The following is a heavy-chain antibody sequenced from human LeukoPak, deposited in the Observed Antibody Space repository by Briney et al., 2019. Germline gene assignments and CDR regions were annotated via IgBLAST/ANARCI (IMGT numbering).Heavy chain of an antibody. Sequence: SETLSLTCTVSAGSISSRDYYWGWIRQPPGKGLEWIGNIYYSGSTYYNPSLKSRVTISEDTSKNQFSLKLKSVTAADTAVYYCARIGFSYGTVYWGQGALVTVSA. J-gene: IGHJ4*02. D-gene: IGHD3-10*01. V-gene: IGHV4-39*01. CDR2: IYYSGST. CDR3: ARIGFSYGTVY. CDR1: AGSISSRDYY.